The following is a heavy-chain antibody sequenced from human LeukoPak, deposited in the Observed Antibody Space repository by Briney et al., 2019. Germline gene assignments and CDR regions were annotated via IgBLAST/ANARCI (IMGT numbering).Heavy chain of an antibody. CDR1: GGSISSSSYY. V-gene: IGHV4-39*01. J-gene: IGHJ5*02. D-gene: IGHD6-19*01. CDR3: ARRVVAGISFDP. Sequence: SETLSLTCTVSGGSISSSSYYWGWIRQPPGKGSQWIGSIYYSGSTYYNPSLKSRVTISVDTSKNQFSLKLSSVTAADTAVYYCARRVVAGISFDPWGQGTLVTVSS. CDR2: IYYSGST.